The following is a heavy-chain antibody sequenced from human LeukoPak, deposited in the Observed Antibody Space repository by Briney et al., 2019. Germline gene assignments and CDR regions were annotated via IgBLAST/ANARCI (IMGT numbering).Heavy chain of an antibody. CDR1: GDSGASSGSYW. Sequence: PSETLSLTCDVSGDSGASSGSYWSGWFRQPPGKGLEWIGYVHSSGSTKYNSSLGSRVTISMDSSRNQFSLKLSSVTAADTAVYYCARGFYDSSGYWMTPFDYWGQGTLVTVSS. J-gene: IGHJ4*02. D-gene: IGHD3-22*01. CDR2: VHSSGST. V-gene: IGHV4-61*01. CDR3: ARGFYDSSGYWMTPFDY.